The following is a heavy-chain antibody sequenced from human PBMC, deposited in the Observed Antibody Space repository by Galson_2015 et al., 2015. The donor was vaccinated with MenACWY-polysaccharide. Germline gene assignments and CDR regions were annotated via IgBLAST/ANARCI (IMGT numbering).Heavy chain of an antibody. D-gene: IGHD6-19*01. V-gene: IGHV6-1*01. Sequence: CAISGDSVSSSIAAWNWIRQSPSRGLEWLGRTYYRSRWYNDYATSVKSRISIKADTPKNQFSLQLNSVTPEDTALYYCTRSIHISGWGGDFESWGQGTLVTVSS. CDR1: GDSVSSSIAA. J-gene: IGHJ4*02. CDR3: TRSIHISGWGGDFES. CDR2: TYYRSRWYN.